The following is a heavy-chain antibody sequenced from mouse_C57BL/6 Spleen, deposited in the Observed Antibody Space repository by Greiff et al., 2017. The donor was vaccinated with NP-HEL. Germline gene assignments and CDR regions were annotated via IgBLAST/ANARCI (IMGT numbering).Heavy chain of an antibody. CDR3: TRGLLDY. V-gene: IGHV1-15*01. CDR1: GYTFTDYE. CDR2: IDPETGGT. D-gene: IGHD2-3*01. Sequence: QDGAELVRPGASVTLSCKASGYTFTDYEMHWVKQTPVHGLEWIGAIDPETGGTAYNQKFKGKAILTADKSSSTAYMELRSLTSEDSAVYYCTRGLLDYWGQGTTLTVSS. J-gene: IGHJ2*01.